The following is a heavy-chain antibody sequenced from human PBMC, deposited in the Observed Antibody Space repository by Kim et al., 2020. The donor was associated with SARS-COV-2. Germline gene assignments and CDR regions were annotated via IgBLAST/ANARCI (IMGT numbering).Heavy chain of an antibody. J-gene: IGHJ4*02. CDR3: ARCGVAATLGCDY. Sequence: SVKVSCKASGGTFSSYAISWVRQAPGQGLEWMGGIIPIFGTANYAQKFHGRVTITADESTSTAYMELSSLRSEDTAVYYCARCGVAATLGCDYWGQGTLVTVSS. D-gene: IGHD2-15*01. CDR2: IIPIFGTA. CDR1: GGTFSSYA. V-gene: IGHV1-69*13.